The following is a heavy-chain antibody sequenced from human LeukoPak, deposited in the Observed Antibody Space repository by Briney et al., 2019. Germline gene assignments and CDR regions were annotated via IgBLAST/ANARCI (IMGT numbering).Heavy chain of an antibody. V-gene: IGHV3-7*05. CDR2: IKEDGSEK. Sequence: PGGSLRLSCAASGFTFSSYWMTWVRQARGKGREWVANIKEDGSEKYYVDSAKGRFTISRDNAKNSMFLQMNSLRVEDTSVYYCARGVVAAAGTFDYWGQGTLVTVSS. CDR3: ARGVVAAAGTFDY. D-gene: IGHD6-13*01. CDR1: GFTFSSYW. J-gene: IGHJ4*02.